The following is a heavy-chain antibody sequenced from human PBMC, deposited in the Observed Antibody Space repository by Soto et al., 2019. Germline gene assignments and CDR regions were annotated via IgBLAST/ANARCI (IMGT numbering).Heavy chain of an antibody. CDR2: TVVTWGST. V-gene: IGHV1-69*05. CDR3: ASVAGSGSGSRHLDH. CDR1: GGFYSIKT. Sequence: QVQLVQSGAEVKKPGSSVKVSCKASGGFYSIKTISWVRQAPGQGLEWIGWTVVTWGSTIYAKTFQGRVTVSTDRDTDTGYLELRNLTSDDTVLYSCASVAGSGSGSRHLDHWGRGTLVTVSS. D-gene: IGHD3-10*01. J-gene: IGHJ4*02.